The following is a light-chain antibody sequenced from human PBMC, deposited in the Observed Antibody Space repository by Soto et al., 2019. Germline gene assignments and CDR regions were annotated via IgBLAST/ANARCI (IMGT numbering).Light chain of an antibody. J-gene: IGLJ1*01. CDR2: EVN. Sequence: QSALTQPASVSGSPGQSITISCTGNSSDVGYHNYVSWYRQHPGKAPRLMIYEVNNRPSGVSNRFSGSKSGNTASLTISGLQAEDEADYYCSSCTSSSTYVFGTGTKVTVL. CDR3: SSCTSSSTYV. CDR1: SSDVGYHNY. V-gene: IGLV2-14*01.